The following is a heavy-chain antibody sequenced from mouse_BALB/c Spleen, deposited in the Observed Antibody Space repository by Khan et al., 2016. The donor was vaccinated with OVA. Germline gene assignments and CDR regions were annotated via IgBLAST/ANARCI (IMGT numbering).Heavy chain of an antibody. Sequence: QVQLQQSGAELARPGASVKMSCKASGYTFTSNTMHWVKQRPGQGLEWIGYINPSSGCTNFNQKFKDKATLTADKSSSTAYMQLSSLTSEDSAVFYCARRTTVYAMDYWGQGTSVTVSS. CDR3: ARRTTVYAMDY. D-gene: IGHD1-1*01. J-gene: IGHJ4*01. CDR2: INPSSGCT. V-gene: IGHV1-4*01. CDR1: GYTFTSNT.